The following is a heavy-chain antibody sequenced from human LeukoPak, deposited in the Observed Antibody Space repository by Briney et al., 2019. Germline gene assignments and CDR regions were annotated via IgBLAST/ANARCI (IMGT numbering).Heavy chain of an antibody. V-gene: IGHV3-21*01. CDR3: ARDRYGDYAIDY. Sequence: PGGSLRLSCAASGFSFNSYSMNWVRQAPGKGLEWVSSISSNSAYIYYADSVKGRFTISRDNAKNSLYLQMNSLRAEDTAVYYCARDRYGDYAIDYWGQGTLVTVSS. J-gene: IGHJ4*02. D-gene: IGHD4-17*01. CDR2: ISSNSAYI. CDR1: GFSFNSYS.